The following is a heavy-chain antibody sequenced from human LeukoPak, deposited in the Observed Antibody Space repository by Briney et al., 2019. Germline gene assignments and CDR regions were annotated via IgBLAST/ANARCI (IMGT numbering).Heavy chain of an antibody. CDR1: GFTFSGSA. CDR3: TLGVFWASRDAFDI. Sequence: QPGRSLKLSCAASGFTFSGSAMHWVRQASRKGLEWVGRIRSKANNYATAYVASVKGRFTFSRDDSKNTAYLQMNSLKTEDTAVYYCTLGVFWASRDAFDIWGQGTMVTVSS. V-gene: IGHV3-73*01. D-gene: IGHD6-13*01. CDR2: IRSKANNYAT. J-gene: IGHJ3*02.